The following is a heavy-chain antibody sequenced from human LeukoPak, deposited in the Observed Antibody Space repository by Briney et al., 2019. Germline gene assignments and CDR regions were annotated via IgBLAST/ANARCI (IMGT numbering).Heavy chain of an antibody. Sequence: GGSLRLSCAASGFTFSGYWMHWGRQPPGTGLVWVSRINSDGSRRIFADSVKGRFTISRDNAKNTLYLEMNSLRTEDTAVYFCARGDRTGYFFDNWGQGTLVTVSS. V-gene: IGHV3-74*01. CDR3: ARGDRTGYFFDN. CDR2: INSDGSRR. J-gene: IGHJ4*02. CDR1: GFTFSGYW. D-gene: IGHD3-9*01.